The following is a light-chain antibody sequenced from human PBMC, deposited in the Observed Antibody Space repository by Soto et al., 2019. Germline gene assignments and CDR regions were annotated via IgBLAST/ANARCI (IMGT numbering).Light chain of an antibody. V-gene: IGLV1-44*01. CDR3: AAWDDSLNGRV. CDR1: GSNT. CDR2: SNN. Sequence: GSNTVNWYQQVPGTAPKLLIYSNNQRPSGVPDRFSASKSGTSASLAIGGLQSEDGADYYCAAWDDSLNGRVFGAGTKVTVL. J-gene: IGLJ1*01.